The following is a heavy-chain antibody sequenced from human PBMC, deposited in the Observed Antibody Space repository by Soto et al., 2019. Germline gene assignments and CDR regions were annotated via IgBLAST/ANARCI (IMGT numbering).Heavy chain of an antibody. J-gene: IGHJ4*02. D-gene: IGHD6-13*01. CDR2: IYYSGST. V-gene: IGHV4-59*01. CDR1: RGSISSNH. CDR3: ARAPYSSSWYDY. Sequence: SKTPSPTSTVSRGSISSNHWSWIRQPPGKGLEWIGYIYYSGSTNYNPSLKSRVTISVDTSKNQFSLKLSSVTAADTAVYYCARAPYSSSWYDYWGQGTLVTVSS.